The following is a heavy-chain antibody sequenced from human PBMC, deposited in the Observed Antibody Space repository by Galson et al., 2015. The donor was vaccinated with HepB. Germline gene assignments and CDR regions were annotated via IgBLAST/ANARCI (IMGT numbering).Heavy chain of an antibody. J-gene: IGHJ4*02. V-gene: IGHV3-43D*04. CDR2: ISWDGGST. D-gene: IGHD6-13*01. CDR1: GFTFDDYA. Sequence: SLRLSCAASGFTFDDYAMHWVRQAPGKGLEWVSLISWDGGSTYYADSVKGRFTISRDNSKNSLYLQMNSLRAEDTALYYCAKGGGGQHDFDYWGQGTLVTVSS. CDR3: AKGGGGQHDFDY.